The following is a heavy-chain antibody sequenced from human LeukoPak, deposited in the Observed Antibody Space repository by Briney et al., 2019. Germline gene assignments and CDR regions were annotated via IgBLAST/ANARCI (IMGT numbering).Heavy chain of an antibody. D-gene: IGHD4-17*01. CDR1: GYTFTNYD. CDR2: MNPNSGN. CDR3: ARDLTGMTVIDDAFDI. J-gene: IGHJ3*02. V-gene: IGHV1-8*03. Sequence: ASVKVSCKASGYTFTNYDINWVRQATGQGPEWMGWMNPNSGNRQKFQGRVTITRNTSISTAYMELSSLRSEDTAVYYCARDLTGMTVIDDAFDIWGQGTMVTVSS.